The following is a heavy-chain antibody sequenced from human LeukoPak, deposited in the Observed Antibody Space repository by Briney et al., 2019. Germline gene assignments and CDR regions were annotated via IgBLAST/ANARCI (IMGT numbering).Heavy chain of an antibody. J-gene: IGHJ5*02. Sequence: SETLSLTCAVYGGSFSGYYWTWIRQPPGKGLEWIGEINHSETTNYNASLKSRVTISVVTSKSHFSLILNSVTAADTAVYYCASNKGFGELYGGWFDPWGQGTLSPSPQ. V-gene: IGHV4-34*01. D-gene: IGHD3-10*01. CDR2: INHSETT. CDR1: GGSFSGYY. CDR3: ASNKGFGELYGGWFDP.